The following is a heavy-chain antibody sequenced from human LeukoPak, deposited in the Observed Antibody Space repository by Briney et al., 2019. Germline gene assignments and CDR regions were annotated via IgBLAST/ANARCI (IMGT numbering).Heavy chain of an antibody. V-gene: IGHV4-59*11. CDR1: GGSINRHS. CDR3: ASRPADTTWYGVFDY. D-gene: IGHD3-10*01. CDR2: IFNTGNT. Sequence: PSETLSLTCSVSGGSINRHSWSWIRQPPGKRLAWIGYIFNTGNTNYNPSPASRVTMSVDTSRAQFFLRLSPVTAADTAIYYCASRPADTTWYGVFDYWSQGTLVTVSS. J-gene: IGHJ4*02.